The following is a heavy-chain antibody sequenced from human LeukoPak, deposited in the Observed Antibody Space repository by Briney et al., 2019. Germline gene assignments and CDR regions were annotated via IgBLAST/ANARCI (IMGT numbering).Heavy chain of an antibody. CDR3: ASSGDMVGAITHFDY. V-gene: IGHV3-21*01. CDR1: GFTFSSYS. D-gene: IGHD1-26*01. Sequence: GGSLRLSCAASGFTFSSYSMNWVRQAPGKGLEWVSSISSSSSYIYYADSVKGRFTISRDNAKNSLYLQMNSLRAEDTAVYYCASSGDMVGAITHFDYWGQGTLVTVSS. J-gene: IGHJ4*02. CDR2: ISSSSSYI.